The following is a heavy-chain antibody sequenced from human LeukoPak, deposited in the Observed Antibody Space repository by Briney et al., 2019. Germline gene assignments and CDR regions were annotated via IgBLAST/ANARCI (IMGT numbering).Heavy chain of an antibody. CDR3: TTVTVGPYGSGPDY. CDR1: GFTVSSNY. CDR2: IKSKTDGGTT. V-gene: IGHV3-15*01. D-gene: IGHD3-10*01. J-gene: IGHJ4*02. Sequence: GGSLRLSCAASGFTVSSNYMSWVRQAPGKGLEWVGRIKSKTDGGTTDYAAPVKGRFTISRDDSKNTLYLQMNSLKTEDTAVYYCTTVTVGPYGSGPDYWGQGTLVTVSS.